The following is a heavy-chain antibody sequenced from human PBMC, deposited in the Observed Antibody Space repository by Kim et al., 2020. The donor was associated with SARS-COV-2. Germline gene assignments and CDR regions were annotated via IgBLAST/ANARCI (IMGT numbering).Heavy chain of an antibody. D-gene: IGHD3-3*01. J-gene: IGHJ5*02. Sequence: KFQGRVTMTRDTSISTAYMELSRLRSDDTAVYYCARDSPIRFLENWFDPWGQGTLVTVSS. CDR3: ARDSPIRFLENWFDP. V-gene: IGHV1-2*02.